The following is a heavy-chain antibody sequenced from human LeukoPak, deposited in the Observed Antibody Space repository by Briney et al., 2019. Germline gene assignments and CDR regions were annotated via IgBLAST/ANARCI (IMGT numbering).Heavy chain of an antibody. CDR3: ARLGGPHSPFDN. CDR1: GYSYTSYW. D-gene: IGHD2-15*01. V-gene: IGHV5-51*01. CDR2: IYPGDSDT. J-gene: IGHJ4*02. Sequence: LGESLKISCKSSGYSYTSYWIGWVRQLPGKGLEWMGIIYPGDSDTRYSRSFQGQVTISADKSLRTAYLQWRSLKASDTGIYFCARLGGPHSPFDNWGQGTRVIVSS.